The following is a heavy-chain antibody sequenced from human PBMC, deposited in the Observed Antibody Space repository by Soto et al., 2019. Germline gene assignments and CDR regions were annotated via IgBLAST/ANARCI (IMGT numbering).Heavy chain of an antibody. Sequence: EVQLVESGGGLVKPGGSLRLSCAASGFIFSYAWMSWVRQAPGKGLEWVGRIKSQTDGGTIDYAAPVKGRFTISRDDSKNTLYLQMNSLKPEDPAVYYCPTALSFAPGGQGTLVTVSS. CDR3: PTALSFAP. CDR2: IKSQTDGGTI. J-gene: IGHJ5*02. V-gene: IGHV3-15*01. CDR1: GFIFSYAW.